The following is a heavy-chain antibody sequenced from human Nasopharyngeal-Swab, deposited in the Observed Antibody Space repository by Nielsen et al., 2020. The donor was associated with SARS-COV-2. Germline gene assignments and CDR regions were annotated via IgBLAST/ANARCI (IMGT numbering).Heavy chain of an antibody. CDR2: ISGYNGNT. D-gene: IGHD3-10*01. CDR1: GYTFTSYG. V-gene: IGHV1-18*01. J-gene: IGHJ3*02. Sequence: ASVKVSCKASGYTFTSYGIIWVRQAPGQGLEWMGWISGYNGNTNYAQKLQGRVTMTTDTSTRTAYMELRGLRSDDTAVYYCGRGGGASILWFGELGQTAFDIWGQGTMVTVSS. CDR3: GRGGGASILWFGELGQTAFDI.